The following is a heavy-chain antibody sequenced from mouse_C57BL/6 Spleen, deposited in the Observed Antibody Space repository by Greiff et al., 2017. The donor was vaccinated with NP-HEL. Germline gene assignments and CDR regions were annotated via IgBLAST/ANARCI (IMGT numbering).Heavy chain of an antibody. V-gene: IGHV5-4*01. D-gene: IGHD1-1*01. Sequence: DVHLVESGGGLVKPGGSLKLSCAASGFTFSSYAMSWVRQTPEKRLEWVATISDGGSYTYYPDNVKGRFTISRDNAKNTRYLQMSHLKSEVTALSCCCPPLLFSSSYYFDYWGQGTTLTVSS. J-gene: IGHJ2*01. CDR2: ISDGGSYT. CDR1: GFTFSSYA. CDR3: CPPLLFSSSYYFDY.